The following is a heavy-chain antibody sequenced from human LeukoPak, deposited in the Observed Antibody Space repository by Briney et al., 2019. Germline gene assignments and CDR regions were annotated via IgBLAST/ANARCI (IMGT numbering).Heavy chain of an antibody. D-gene: IGHD5-18*01. Sequence: ASVKVSCKASGYTFTSYGISWVRQAPGPALEWMGWISAYNGNTNYAQKLQGRVTMTTDTSTSTAYMELRSLRSDDTAVYYCARDMEDTAMVTRDYWGQGTLVTVSS. CDR2: ISAYNGNT. CDR1: GYTFTSYG. CDR3: ARDMEDTAMVTRDY. V-gene: IGHV1-18*01. J-gene: IGHJ4*02.